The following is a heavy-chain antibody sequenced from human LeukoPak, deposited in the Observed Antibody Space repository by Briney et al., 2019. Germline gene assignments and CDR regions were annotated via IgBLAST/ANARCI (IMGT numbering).Heavy chain of an antibody. CDR1: GFTFDAYA. CDR3: ARVGYDFWSGNYYYYYYMDV. J-gene: IGHJ6*03. Sequence: GGSLRLSCVASGFTFDAYAMHWVRQAPGKGLEWVSGIGGSGIRTYYADSVRGRFTVSRDNAKNSLYLQMNSLRAEDTAVYYCARVGYDFWSGNYYYYYYMDVWGKGTTVTVSS. V-gene: IGHV3-20*04. D-gene: IGHD3-3*01. CDR2: IGGSGIRT.